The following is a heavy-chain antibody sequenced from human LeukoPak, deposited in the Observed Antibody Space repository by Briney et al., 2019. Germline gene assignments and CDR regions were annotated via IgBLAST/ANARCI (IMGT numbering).Heavy chain of an antibody. CDR1: GGSISSYY. CDR2: IYYSGST. Sequence: SETLSLTCTVSGGSISSYYWSWIRQPPGKGLEWIGHIYYSGSTNYNPSLKSRVTISVDTSKNQFSLKLSSVTAADTAVYYCARGKAAARPSYYYYYYYMDVWGKGTTVTVSS. D-gene: IGHD6-6*01. CDR3: ARGKAAARPSYYYYYYYMDV. V-gene: IGHV4-59*08. J-gene: IGHJ6*03.